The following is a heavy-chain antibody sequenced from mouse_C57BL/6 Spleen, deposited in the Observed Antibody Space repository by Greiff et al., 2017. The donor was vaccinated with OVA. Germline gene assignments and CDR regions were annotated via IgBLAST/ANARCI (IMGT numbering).Heavy chain of an antibody. D-gene: IGHD2-4*01. CDR1: GFTFSSYA. CDR2: ISDGGSYT. V-gene: IGHV5-4*01. CDR3: ARDPLYYDYPCWYFDV. J-gene: IGHJ1*03. Sequence: EVQVVESGGGLVKPGGSLKLSCAASGFTFSSYAMSWVRQTPEKRLEWVATISDGGSYTYYPDNVKGRFTLSRDTAKNNLYLQMSHLKSGDTAMYYCARDPLYYDYPCWYFDVWGTGTTVTVSS.